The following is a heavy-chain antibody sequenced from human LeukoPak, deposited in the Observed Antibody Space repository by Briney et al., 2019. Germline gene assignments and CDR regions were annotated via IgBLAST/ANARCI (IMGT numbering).Heavy chain of an antibody. Sequence: PGGSLRLSCSASGFXSSRYSIHWVRQAPGKGQEYVSVISSNGGSTYYADSVKGRFTISRDNSKNTLYLQMSSLRAEDTAVYYCVLSTTMVTYFDYWGQGTLVTVSS. CDR2: ISSNGGST. CDR3: VLSTTMVTYFDY. V-gene: IGHV3-64D*06. J-gene: IGHJ4*02. D-gene: IGHD5-18*01. CDR1: GFXSSRYS.